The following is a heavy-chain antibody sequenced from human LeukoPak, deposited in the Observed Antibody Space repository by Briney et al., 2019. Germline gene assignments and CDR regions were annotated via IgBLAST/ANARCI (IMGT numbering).Heavy chain of an antibody. CDR1: GGSISSYY. CDR3: ARDSRTTTAFDI. D-gene: IGHD1-1*01. V-gene: IGHV4-59*01. J-gene: IGHJ3*02. Sequence: LETLSLTCTVSGGSISSYYWSWIRQPPGKGLEWIGYVYYSGSTNYNPSLKSRVTISVDTSKNQFSLKLSSVTAADTAVYHCARDSRTTTAFDIWGQGTMVTVSS. CDR2: VYYSGST.